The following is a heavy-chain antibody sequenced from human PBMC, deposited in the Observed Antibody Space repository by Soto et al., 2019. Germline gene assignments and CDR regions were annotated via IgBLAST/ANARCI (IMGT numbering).Heavy chain of an antibody. CDR1: GFTFSSYA. CDR2: ISGSGGST. J-gene: IGHJ5*02. V-gene: IGHV3-23*01. D-gene: IGHD3-10*01. Sequence: GGSLRLSCAASGFTFSSYAMSWVRQAPGKGLEWVSAISGSGGSTYYADSGKGRFTISRDNSKNTLYLQMNSLRAEDTAVYYCALRRPVLWFGEEFDPWGQGTLVTVSS. CDR3: ALRRPVLWFGEEFDP.